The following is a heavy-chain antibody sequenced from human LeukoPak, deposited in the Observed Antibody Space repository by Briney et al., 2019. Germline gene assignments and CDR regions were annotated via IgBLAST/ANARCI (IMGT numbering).Heavy chain of an antibody. CDR2: INPNSGGT. J-gene: IGHJ4*02. V-gene: IGHV1-2*02. CDR1: GYTFTGYY. Sequence: EASVKVSCKASGYTFTGYYMHWVRQAHGQGLEWMGWINPNSGGTNYAQKFQGRVTMTRDTSISTAYMELSRLRSDDTAVYYCARGAPLYRQLVPGVVYYFDYWGQGTLVTVSS. CDR3: ARGAPLYRQLVPGVVYYFDY. D-gene: IGHD6-6*01.